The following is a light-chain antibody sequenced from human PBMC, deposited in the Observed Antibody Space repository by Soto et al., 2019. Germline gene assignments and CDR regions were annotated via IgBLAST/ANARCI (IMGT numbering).Light chain of an antibody. V-gene: IGKV3-15*01. Sequence: EIVMTQSPATLPVSPGERATLSCRASQSVTTYLAWYQQKPGQAPRLLIYAASTRATGVPARFSGSGSGTELTLTISSLQPDDFATYYCLQYKTYWTFGQGTKVDIK. CDR3: LQYKTYWT. J-gene: IGKJ1*01. CDR2: AAS. CDR1: QSVTTY.